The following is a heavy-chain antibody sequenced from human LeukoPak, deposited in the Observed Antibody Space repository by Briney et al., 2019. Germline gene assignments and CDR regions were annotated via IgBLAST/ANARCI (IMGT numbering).Heavy chain of an antibody. CDR2: ISGSGDRS. J-gene: IGHJ4*02. CDR3: AKEGYGGDFDY. Sequence: GGSLRLSCAASGFTFSNYAMSWVRQAPGKGLEWVSAISGSGDRSFYADSVKSRFIISRDNSKNTLYLQMSSLRDEDTAVYYCAKEGYGGDFDYWGQGSLVTVSS. D-gene: IGHD4-23*01. CDR1: GFTFSNYA. V-gene: IGHV3-23*01.